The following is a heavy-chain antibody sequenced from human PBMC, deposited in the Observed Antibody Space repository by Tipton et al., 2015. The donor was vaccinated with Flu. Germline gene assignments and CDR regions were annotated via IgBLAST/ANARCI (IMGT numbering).Heavy chain of an antibody. CDR1: GGSISNYY. CDR3: ARSGNYLYFYAMDV. D-gene: IGHD1-26*01. V-gene: IGHV4-4*07. Sequence: TLSLTCTVSGGSISNYYWSWIRQPAGKGLEWIGRMYITGSTNYNPSLKSRVAMSLDTSKNQFSLRLSYVTSADTALYYCARSGNYLYFYAMDVWGQGTTVTVSS. J-gene: IGHJ6*02. CDR2: MYITGST.